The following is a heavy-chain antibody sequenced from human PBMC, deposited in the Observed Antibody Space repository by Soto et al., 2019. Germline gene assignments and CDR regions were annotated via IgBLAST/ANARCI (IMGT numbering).Heavy chain of an antibody. D-gene: IGHD6-25*01. CDR1: GGSISSSNW. V-gene: IGHV4-4*02. CDR3: ARAAYSSGWRFYFDY. J-gene: IGHJ4*02. Sequence: QVQLQESGPGLVKPSGTLSLTYAVSGGSISSSNWWSWVRQPPGKGLEWIGEIYHSGSTNYNPSLQSRVTISVDKSNNQFSLKLSSVTAADTAVYYCARAAYSSGWRFYFDYWGQGTLVTVSS. CDR2: IYHSGST.